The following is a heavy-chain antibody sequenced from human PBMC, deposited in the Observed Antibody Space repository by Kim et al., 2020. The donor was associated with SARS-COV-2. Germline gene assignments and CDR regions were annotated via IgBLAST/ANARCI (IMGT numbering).Heavy chain of an antibody. CDR2: IYYSGST. D-gene: IGHD4-17*01. CDR3: ARHPNTVTTYTHFDY. J-gene: IGHJ4*02. Sequence: SETLSLTCTVSGGSISSSSYYWGWIRQPPGKGLEWIGSIYYSGSTYYNPSLKSRVTISVDTSKNQFSLKLSSVTAADTAVYYCARHPNTVTTYTHFDYWGQGTLVTVSS. V-gene: IGHV4-39*01. CDR1: GGSISSSSYY.